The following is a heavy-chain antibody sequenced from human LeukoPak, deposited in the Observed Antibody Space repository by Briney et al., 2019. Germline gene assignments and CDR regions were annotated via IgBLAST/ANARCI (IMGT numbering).Heavy chain of an antibody. Sequence: ASVKVSCKTSGYIFRNYAISWVRQAPGQGPEWVEWINPFNADAKYAQRFQGRVTMTTDTSTSTAYLELRSLRYDDTAVYYCARGEKSYAYWGQGTLVTVSS. CDR3: ARGEKSYAY. V-gene: IGHV1-18*01. CDR2: INPFNADA. D-gene: IGHD2-2*01. CDR1: GYIFRNYA. J-gene: IGHJ4*02.